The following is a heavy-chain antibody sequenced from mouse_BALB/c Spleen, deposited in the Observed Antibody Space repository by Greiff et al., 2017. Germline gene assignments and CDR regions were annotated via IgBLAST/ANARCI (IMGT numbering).Heavy chain of an antibody. CDR2: INPSTGYT. CDR1: GYTFTSYW. V-gene: IGHV1-7*01. D-gene: IGHD2-4*01. CDR3: ARSTGLPYFAY. J-gene: IGHJ3*01. Sequence: QVQLQQSGAELAKPGASVKMSCKASGYTFTSYWMHWVKQRPGQGLEWIGYINPSTGYTEYNQKFKDKATLTADKSSSTAYMQLSSLTSEDSAVYYCARSTGLPYFAYWGQGTLVTVSA.